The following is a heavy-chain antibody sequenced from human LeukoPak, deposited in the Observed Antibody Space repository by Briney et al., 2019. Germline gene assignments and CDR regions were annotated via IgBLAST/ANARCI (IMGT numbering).Heavy chain of an antibody. J-gene: IGHJ4*02. D-gene: IGHD3-22*01. CDR1: GYTFTDYY. V-gene: IGHV1-2*02. Sequence: GASVKVSCKASGYTFTDYYMHWVRQAPGQGLEWMGWINPDSGATNYAQNFQGRVTMTRDTSISTAYMDLSRLRSDDTAVYFCAREYYDSSGRKHAFDIWGQGTLVTVSS. CDR2: INPDSGAT. CDR3: AREYYDSSGRKHAFDI.